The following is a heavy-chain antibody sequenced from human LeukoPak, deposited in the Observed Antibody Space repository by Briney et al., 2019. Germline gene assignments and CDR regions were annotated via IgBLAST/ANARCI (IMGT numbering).Heavy chain of an antibody. V-gene: IGHV4-59*08. J-gene: IGHJ4*02. CDR3: ATSSDTASAY. CDR1: GGSISSYY. D-gene: IGHD5-18*01. CDR2: VYYTGST. Sequence: SETLSLTCTVSGGSISSYYWSWIRQPPGKGLEWIGYVYYTGSTNYNPSLKSRVTISIDTSKNQFSLKLSSVTAADTAVYYCATSSDTASAYWGQGTLVTVSS.